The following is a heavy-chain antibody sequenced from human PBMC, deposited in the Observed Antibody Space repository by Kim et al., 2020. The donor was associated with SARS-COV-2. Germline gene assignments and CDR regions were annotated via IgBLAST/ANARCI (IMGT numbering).Heavy chain of an antibody. J-gene: IGHJ4*02. V-gene: IGHV3-13*01. Sequence: YPGSVKGRFTISRENAKNSLYLQMNSLRAGDTAVYYCARAGVRSGSLDYWGQGTLVTVSS. D-gene: IGHD1-26*01. CDR3: ARAGVRSGSLDY.